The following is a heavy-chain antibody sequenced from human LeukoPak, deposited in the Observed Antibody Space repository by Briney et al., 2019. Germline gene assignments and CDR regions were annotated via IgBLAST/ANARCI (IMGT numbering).Heavy chain of an antibody. CDR1: GFTFSSYA. V-gene: IGHV3-23*01. D-gene: IGHD2-2*01. Sequence: GGSLTLSCAAYGFTFSSYAMSWVRQAPGKGLEWVSDISGSGGSTYYPASGKGRITISRDNSKNTLYLQRNSLRAEDTAVYYCAKGGILGYCSSTSCYLGYWGQGTLVAVSS. CDR3: AKGGILGYCSSTSCYLGY. CDR2: ISGSGGST. J-gene: IGHJ4*02.